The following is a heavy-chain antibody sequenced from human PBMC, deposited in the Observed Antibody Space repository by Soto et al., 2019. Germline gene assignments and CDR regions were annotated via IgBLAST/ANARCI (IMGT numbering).Heavy chain of an antibody. V-gene: IGHV3-21*01. CDR1: GFTFSSHS. CDR2: ISSSSTYI. CDR3: ARDLMVGSGYSYYFDY. D-gene: IGHD3-22*01. J-gene: IGHJ4*02. Sequence: EVQVVESGGGLVKPGGSLRLSCAASGFTFSSHSMNWVRQAPGKGLEWVSSISSSSTYIYYADSVKGRFTISRDNGKNSLYRQMNSLRAEDTAVYYCARDLMVGSGYSYYFDYWGQGTLVTVSS.